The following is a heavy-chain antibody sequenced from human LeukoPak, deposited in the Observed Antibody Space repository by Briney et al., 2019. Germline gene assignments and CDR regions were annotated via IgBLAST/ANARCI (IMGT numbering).Heavy chain of an antibody. J-gene: IGHJ6*02. CDR1: GGSTGSYY. CDR3: ARDPPGYGMDV. CDR2: IYYSGST. V-gene: IGHV4-59*01. Sequence: SETLSLTCTVSGGSTGSYYWSWIRQPPGKGLEWIGYIYYSGSTNYNPSLKSRVTISVDTSKNQFSLKLSSVTAADTAVYYCARDPPGYGMDVWGQGTTVTVSS.